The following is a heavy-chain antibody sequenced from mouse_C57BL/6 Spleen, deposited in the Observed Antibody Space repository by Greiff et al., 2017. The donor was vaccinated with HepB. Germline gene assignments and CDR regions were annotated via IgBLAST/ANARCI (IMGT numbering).Heavy chain of an antibody. D-gene: IGHD1-1*01. CDR3: ARALHYYGSSYGDY. CDR2: ISYDGSN. J-gene: IGHJ4*01. V-gene: IGHV3-6*01. Sequence: ESGPGLVKPSQSLSLTCSVTGYSITSGYYWNWIRQFPGNKLEWMGYISYDGSNNYNPSLKNRISITRDTSKNQFFLKLNSVTTEDTATYYCARALHYYGSSYGDYWGQGTSVTVSS. CDR1: GYSITSGYY.